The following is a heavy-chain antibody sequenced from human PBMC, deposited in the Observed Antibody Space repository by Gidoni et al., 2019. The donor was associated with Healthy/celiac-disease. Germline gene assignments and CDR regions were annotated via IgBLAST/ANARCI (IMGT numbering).Heavy chain of an antibody. CDR2: ISAYNGNT. D-gene: IGHD1-26*01. J-gene: IGHJ5*02. Sequence: QVQLVQSGSEVNKPGAPVNFSFQASCYNFTSYGISWVRKAPGQGLEWMGWISAYNGNTNNGQKIKGRVTINTDTSTSTAYMELRSMRADDTAVYNGARRWDWFDTWGQGTMVTVSS. CDR3: ARRWDWFDT. CDR1: CYNFTSYG. V-gene: IGHV1-18*01.